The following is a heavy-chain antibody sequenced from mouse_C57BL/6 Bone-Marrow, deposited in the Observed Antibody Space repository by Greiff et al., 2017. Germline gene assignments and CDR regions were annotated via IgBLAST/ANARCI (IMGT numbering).Heavy chain of an antibody. D-gene: IGHD3-1*01. V-gene: IGHV1-4*01. CDR2: INPSSGYT. CDR1: GYTFTSYT. Sequence: QVQLKQSGAELARPGASVKMSCKASGYTFTSYTMHWVKQRPGQGLEWIGYINPSSGYTKYNQKFKDKATLTADKSSSTAYMQLSSLTSEDSAVYDCARSALLDYWGQGTTLTVSS. CDR3: ARSALLDY. J-gene: IGHJ2*01.